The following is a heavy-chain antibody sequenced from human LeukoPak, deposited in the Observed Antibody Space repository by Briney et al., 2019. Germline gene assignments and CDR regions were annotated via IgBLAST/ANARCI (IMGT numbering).Heavy chain of an antibody. D-gene: IGHD2-2*02. V-gene: IGHV4-34*01. J-gene: IGHJ4*02. Sequence: PSETLSLXCAVYDGSFSGYYWRWIRQPSGKGLEWIGEINDSGSTNYNPSLKSRFTISVDTSKNQFSLKLSFVTAADTAVYYCARGYDCSSSSCYTLFDLWGQGTLVTVSS. CDR2: INDSGST. CDR1: DGSFSGYY. CDR3: ARGYDCSSSSCYTLFDL.